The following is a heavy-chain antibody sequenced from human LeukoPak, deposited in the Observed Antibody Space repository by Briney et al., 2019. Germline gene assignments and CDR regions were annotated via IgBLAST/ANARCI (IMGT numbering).Heavy chain of an antibody. CDR2: IYTSGIT. D-gene: IGHD5-24*01. J-gene: IGHJ4*02. CDR3: ARDLGDGY. V-gene: IGHV4-4*07. Sequence: GLEWIGRIYTSGITNYNPSLKSRVTMSVDTSKNQFSLKLSSVTAADTAVYYCARDLGDGYWGQGTLVTVSS.